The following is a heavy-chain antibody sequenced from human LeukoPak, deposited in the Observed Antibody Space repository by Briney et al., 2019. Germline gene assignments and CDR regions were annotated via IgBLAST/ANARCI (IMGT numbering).Heavy chain of an antibody. CDR3: ARSFPNYYDSSGYYFV. Sequence: SETLSLTCAVYGGTFSGYYWGWIRQPPGKGLEWIGEINHSGSTNYNPSLKSRVTISVDTSKNQFSLKLSSVTAADTAVYYCARSFPNYYDSSGYYFVWGQGTLVTVSS. V-gene: IGHV4-34*01. CDR2: INHSGST. CDR1: GGTFSGYY. J-gene: IGHJ4*02. D-gene: IGHD3-22*01.